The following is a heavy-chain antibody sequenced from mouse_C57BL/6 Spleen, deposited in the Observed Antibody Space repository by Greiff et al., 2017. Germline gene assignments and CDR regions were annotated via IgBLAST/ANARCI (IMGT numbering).Heavy chain of an antibody. D-gene: IGHD1-1*01. CDR1: GYAFSSSW. V-gene: IGHV1-82*01. CDR2: IYPGDGDT. CDR3: ARSGGSSYRVYFDY. J-gene: IGHJ2*01. Sequence: VKLMESGPELVKPGASVKISCKASGYAFSSSWMNWVKQRPGKGLEWIGRIYPGDGDTNYNGKFKGKATLTADKSSSTAYMQLSSLTSEDSAVYFCARSGGSSYRVYFDYWGQGTTLTVSS.